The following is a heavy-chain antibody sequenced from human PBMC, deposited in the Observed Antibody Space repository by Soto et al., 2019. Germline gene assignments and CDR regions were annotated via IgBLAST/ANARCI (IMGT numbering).Heavy chain of an antibody. Sequence: QLQLQESGPGLVKPSETLSLTCNVSGGSISSSSYYWGWIRQPPGKGLEWIGSIYYSGNTYYNPSLKSRVTISVDTSKTQFSLRLRSVTAADTAIYYCAKHQSSSGSEAFNIWGQGTMVTVSS. CDR2: IYYSGNT. V-gene: IGHV4-39*01. J-gene: IGHJ3*02. CDR1: GGSISSSSYY. CDR3: AKHQSSSGSEAFNI. D-gene: IGHD6-13*01.